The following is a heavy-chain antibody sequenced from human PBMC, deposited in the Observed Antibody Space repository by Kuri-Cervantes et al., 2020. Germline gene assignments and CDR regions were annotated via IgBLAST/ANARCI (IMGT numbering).Heavy chain of an antibody. J-gene: IGHJ1*01. V-gene: IGHV4-4*02. Sequence: SDTLSLTCAVSGGSISSSNWWSWVRQPPGKWLEWIGEIYHSGSTNYNPSLRSRVTISVDKSKNQFSLKLSSVTAADTAVYYCARVTRLQERYFQHWGQGTMVTDSS. CDR1: GGSISSSNW. CDR3: ARVTRLQERYFQH. D-gene: IGHD5-24*01. CDR2: IYHSGST.